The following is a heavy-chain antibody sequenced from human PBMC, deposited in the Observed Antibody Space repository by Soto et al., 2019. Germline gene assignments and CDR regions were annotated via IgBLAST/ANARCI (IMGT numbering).Heavy chain of an antibody. V-gene: IGHV3-7*04. Sequence: EVQLVESGGGLVQPGGSLRLSCAASEFTLSSHWMTWVRQAPGKGLEWVAKIDRDGNEKSYVDSVKGRFTISRDNAKNSLYLQMNSLRAEDMALYYCVREVLWLGRDDAFDLWGQGTMVIVSS. CDR1: EFTLSSHW. CDR2: IDRDGNEK. J-gene: IGHJ3*01. CDR3: VREVLWLGRDDAFDL. D-gene: IGHD3-10*01.